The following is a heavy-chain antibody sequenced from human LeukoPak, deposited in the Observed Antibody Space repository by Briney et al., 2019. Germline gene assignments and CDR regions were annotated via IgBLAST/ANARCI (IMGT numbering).Heavy chain of an antibody. CDR1: GYTLTELS. V-gene: IGHV1-24*01. J-gene: IGHJ6*02. Sequence: ASVKVSCKVSGYTLTELSMHWVRQAPGKGLEWMGGFDPEDGETIYAQKFQGRVSMTEDTSTDTAYMELSSLRSEDTAVYYCATVLHYGDYEYYYGMDVWGQGTTVTVSS. CDR3: ATVLHYGDYEYYYGMDV. CDR2: FDPEDGET. D-gene: IGHD4-17*01.